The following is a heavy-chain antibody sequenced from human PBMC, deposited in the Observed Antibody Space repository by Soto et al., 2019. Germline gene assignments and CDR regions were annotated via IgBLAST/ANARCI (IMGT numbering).Heavy chain of an antibody. J-gene: IGHJ6*02. D-gene: IGHD1-26*01. CDR2: IIPIFGTA. CDR3: ASHGGSSPEGRCFYGIDV. V-gene: IGHV1-69*12. Sequence: QVQLVQSGAEVKKPGSSVKVSCKASGGTFSSYAISWVRQAPGQGLEWMGGIIPIFGTAEYAQKVQGRVTITADDSTSTAYVELSTLRSEDTAGYYCASHGGSSPEGRCFYGIDVWGQGATVTVSS. CDR1: GGTFSSYA.